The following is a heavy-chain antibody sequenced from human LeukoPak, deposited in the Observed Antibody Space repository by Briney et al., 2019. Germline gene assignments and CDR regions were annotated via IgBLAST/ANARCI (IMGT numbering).Heavy chain of an antibody. CDR1: GGSISSYY. V-gene: IGHV4-59*08. J-gene: IGHJ4*02. Sequence: SETLSLTCTVSGGSISSYYWSWIRQPPGRGLEWIGWIYYSGNTKYNPSLESRVTISLDTPKNKFSLKLTSVHAADTAVYYCARHYGAGTYPLDYWGQGTLVTVSS. CDR3: ARHYGAGTYPLDY. CDR2: IYYSGNT. D-gene: IGHD3-10*01.